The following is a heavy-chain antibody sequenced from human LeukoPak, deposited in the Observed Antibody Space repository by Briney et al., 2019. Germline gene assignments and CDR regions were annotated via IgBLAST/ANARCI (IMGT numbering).Heavy chain of an antibody. D-gene: IGHD3-9*01. J-gene: IGHJ2*01. CDR3: ARQPTPGTYYDILTGYRTMNWSFDL. CDR1: GFTFSSYG. CDR2: INHSGST. Sequence: GSLRLSCAASGFTFSSYGMHWVRQPAGKGLEWIGEINHSGSTNYKPSRKSGVTISVDTSKNQFSLKLSSLTAADPAVYYCARQPTPGTYYDILTGYRTMNWSFDLWGRGTLVTVSP. V-gene: IGHV4-34*01.